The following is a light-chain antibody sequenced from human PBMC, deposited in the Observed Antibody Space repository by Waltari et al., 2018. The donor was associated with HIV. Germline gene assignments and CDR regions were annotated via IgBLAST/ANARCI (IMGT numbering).Light chain of an antibody. CDR1: QSLFYTSNSRTY. CDR3: QQYYTPPIT. V-gene: IGKV4-1*01. J-gene: IGKJ5*01. CDR2: WAS. Sequence: DIVMTQSHDSLAVSLGERATINCRSSQSLFYTSNSRTYLAWYQLKPGQPHKLLISWASTRESGVPDRFSGSGSGTAFALSISSLQAEDVAVYYCQQYYTPPITFGQGTRLEIK.